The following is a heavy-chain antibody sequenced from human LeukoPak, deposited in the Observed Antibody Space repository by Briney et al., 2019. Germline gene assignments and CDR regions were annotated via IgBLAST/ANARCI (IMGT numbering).Heavy chain of an antibody. CDR2: ISGSGGST. CDR1: GFTFTSYA. Sequence: PGGSLRLSCAASGFTFTSYAMSWVRQAPGKGLEWVSSISGSGGSTYYADSVKGRFTISRDNSKNTLYLQMNSLRVEDTAVYYCAKVLEQWLSKGGGFDYWGQGTLVTVSS. V-gene: IGHV3-23*01. J-gene: IGHJ4*02. CDR3: AKVLEQWLSKGGGFDY. D-gene: IGHD6-19*01.